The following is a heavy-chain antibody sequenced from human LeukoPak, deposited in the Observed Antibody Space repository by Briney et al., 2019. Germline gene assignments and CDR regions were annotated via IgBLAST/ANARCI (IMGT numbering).Heavy chain of an antibody. V-gene: IGHV4-4*07. J-gene: IGHJ4*02. CDR3: AISPRGGAPILRYFDRKTGGGFDY. CDR1: GGSISSYY. CDR2: IYTSGSP. D-gene: IGHD3-9*01. Sequence: SETLSLTCTVSGGSISSYYWSWIRQPPGKGLEWIGRIYTSGSPNYHPSLKTRVPMSGDPSKTQFSLKLASVTVADTAVYYCAISPRGGAPILRYFDRKTGGGFDYWGQGTLVTVSS.